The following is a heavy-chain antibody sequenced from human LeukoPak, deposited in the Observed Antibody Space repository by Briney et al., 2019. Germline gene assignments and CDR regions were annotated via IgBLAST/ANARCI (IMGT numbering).Heavy chain of an antibody. CDR2: ISGSGGST. Sequence: GGSLRLSCAATGFTFSSYSMNLVRQAAGKGLEWVSAISGSGGSTYYADSVKGRFTISRDNSKNTLYLQMNSLRAEDTAVYYCAKETLYNGVWDYWGQGTLVTVSS. CDR1: GFTFSSYS. V-gene: IGHV3-23*01. J-gene: IGHJ4*02. D-gene: IGHD2-8*01. CDR3: AKETLYNGVWDY.